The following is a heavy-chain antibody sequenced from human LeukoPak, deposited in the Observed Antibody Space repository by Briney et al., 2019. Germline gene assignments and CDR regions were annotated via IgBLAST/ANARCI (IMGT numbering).Heavy chain of an antibody. CDR1: GITLSNYG. CDR3: ARGDSIRRDPHFDN. Sequence: PGGSLRLSCAVSGITLSNYGMSWVRQAPGKGLEWVAGISDSGGATNYADSVKGRVTISRDNARNSLYLQMNSLRAEDTAVYYCARGDSIRRDPHFDNWGQGTLVIASS. J-gene: IGHJ4*02. CDR2: ISDSGGAT. V-gene: IGHV3-23*01. D-gene: IGHD2-21*01.